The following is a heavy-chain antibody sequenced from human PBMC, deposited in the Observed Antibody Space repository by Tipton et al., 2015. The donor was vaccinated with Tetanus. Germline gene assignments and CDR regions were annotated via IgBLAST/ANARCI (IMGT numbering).Heavy chain of an antibody. J-gene: IGHJ4*02. CDR3: ASGSALDY. V-gene: IGHV3-11*06. D-gene: IGHD6-25*01. Sequence: SLRLSCAASGFTFSAYYMSWVRQAPGKGLEWVASISSTSSYIYYADSLKGRFTISRDNAKNSLYLQMNGLRAEDTAVYYCASGSALDYWGQGTLVTVSS. CDR2: ISSTSSYI. CDR1: GFTFSAYY.